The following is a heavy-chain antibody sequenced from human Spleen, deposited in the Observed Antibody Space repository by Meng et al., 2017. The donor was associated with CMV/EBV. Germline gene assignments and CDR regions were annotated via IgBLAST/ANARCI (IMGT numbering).Heavy chain of an antibody. D-gene: IGHD3-22*01. CDR2: ISGGGGNT. J-gene: IGHJ4*02. Sequence: FPFWGFAMTWVRPAPGKGLEWFSTISGGGGNTYYADSVKGRFTISRDNSKNTLYLEMNSLRAEDTAVFYCAKDGIEGYYDSSGYYDYWGQGTLVTVSS. V-gene: IGHV3-23*01. CDR3: AKDGIEGYYDSSGYYDY. CDR1: FPFWGFA.